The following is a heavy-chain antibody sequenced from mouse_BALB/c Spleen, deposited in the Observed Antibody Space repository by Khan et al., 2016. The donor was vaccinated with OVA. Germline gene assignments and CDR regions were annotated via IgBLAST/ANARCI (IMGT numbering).Heavy chain of an antibody. V-gene: IGHV1-77*01. CDR3: ARPYYYDGSNSYWFFAV. Sequence: QVRLQQSGPELVKPGASVKMSCKASGYTFTDYVINWVKQSTGQGLEWIGEIYPGSGRTNYNEKFKGKATLTADKSSNTAYMQLSSLTSEDSAVYCCARPYYYDGSNSYWFFAVWGAGSTVTVSS. D-gene: IGHD1-1*02. CDR1: GYTFTDYV. CDR2: IYPGSGRT. J-gene: IGHJ1*01.